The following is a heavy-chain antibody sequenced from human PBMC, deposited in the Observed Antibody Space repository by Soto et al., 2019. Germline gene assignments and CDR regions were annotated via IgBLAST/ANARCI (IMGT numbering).Heavy chain of an antibody. V-gene: IGHV4-34*01. Sequence: QVQLQQWGAGLLKPSETLSLTCAVYGGSFSGYYWSWIRQPPGKGLEWIGEINHSGSTNYNPSLKSRVTISVDTSKNQFSLKLSSVTPADTAVYYCARGQGGNSGYWGQGTLVTVSS. J-gene: IGHJ4*02. D-gene: IGHD2-21*02. CDR2: INHSGST. CDR3: ARGQGGNSGY. CDR1: GGSFSGYY.